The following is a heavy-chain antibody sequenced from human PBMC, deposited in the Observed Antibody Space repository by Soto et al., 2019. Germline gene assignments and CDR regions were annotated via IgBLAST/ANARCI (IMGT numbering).Heavy chain of an antibody. V-gene: IGHV1-18*01. D-gene: IGHD3-10*01. CDR3: ARDRAFGPMVRGVIIRFDY. CDR2: ISAYNGNT. Sequence: ASVKVSCMASGYTFTSYGISWVRQAPGQRLEWMGWISAYNGNTNYAQKLQGRVTMTTDTSTSTAYMELRSLRSDDTAVYYCARDRAFGPMVRGVIIRFDYWGQGTLVTVSS. J-gene: IGHJ4*02. CDR1: GYTFTSYG.